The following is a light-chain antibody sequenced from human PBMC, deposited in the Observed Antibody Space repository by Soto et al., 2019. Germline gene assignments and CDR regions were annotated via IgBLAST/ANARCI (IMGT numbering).Light chain of an antibody. Sequence: DIQMTQSPSTLSASVGDRVTITCRASQSINTWLAWYQQRPGRAPKLLLYDASSLQSGVPSRFSGSGSATQFTLTISSLHPDDSAIYYCQQDNTYWTFGQGNKVVIK. CDR1: QSINTW. CDR3: QQDNTYWT. CDR2: DAS. V-gene: IGKV1-5*01. J-gene: IGKJ1*01.